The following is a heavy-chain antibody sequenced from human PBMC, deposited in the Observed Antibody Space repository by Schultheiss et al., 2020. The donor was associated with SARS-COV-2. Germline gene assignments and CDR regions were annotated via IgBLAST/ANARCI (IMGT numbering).Heavy chain of an antibody. CDR1: GGSFSGYY. J-gene: IGHJ4*02. Sequence: SETLSLTCAVYGGSFSGYYWSWIRQPPGKGLEWIGYIYYSGSTYYNPSLKSRVTISVDKSKNQFSLKLSSVTAADTAVYYCAREVEPSVQDYWGQGTLVTVSS. CDR2: IYYSGST. CDR3: AREVEPSVQDY. V-gene: IGHV4-59*01. D-gene: IGHD5-24*01.